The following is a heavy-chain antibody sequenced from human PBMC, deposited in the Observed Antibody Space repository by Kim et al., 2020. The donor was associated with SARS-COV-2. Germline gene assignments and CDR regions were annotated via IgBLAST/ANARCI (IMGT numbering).Heavy chain of an antibody. Sequence: YVDSVKGRLTISRDNAKTSVYLQMNSLRAEDTAVYYCATTPGEAYFEHWGQGALVTVSS. V-gene: IGHV3-7*01. D-gene: IGHD1-26*01. J-gene: IGHJ4*02. CDR3: ATTPGEAYFEH.